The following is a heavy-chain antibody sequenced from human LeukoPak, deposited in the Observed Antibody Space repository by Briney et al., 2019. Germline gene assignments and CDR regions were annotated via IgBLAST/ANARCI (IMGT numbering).Heavy chain of an antibody. D-gene: IGHD3-10*01. CDR3: AKAFSPYGSGSLRGMDV. CDR1: GFTFSSYG. J-gene: IGHJ6*02. V-gene: IGHV3-30*18. Sequence: GGSLRLSCAASGFTFSSYGMHWVRQAPGKGLEWVAVISYDGSNKYYADSVMGRFTISRDNSKNTLYLQMNSLRAEDTAVYYCAKAFSPYGSGSLRGMDVWGQGTTVTVSS. CDR2: ISYDGSNK.